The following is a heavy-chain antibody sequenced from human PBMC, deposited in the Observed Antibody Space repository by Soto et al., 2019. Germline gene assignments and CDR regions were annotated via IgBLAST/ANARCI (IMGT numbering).Heavy chain of an antibody. CDR3: ARADSGYAHGYYYYGMDG. Sequence: PGGSLRLSCAASGFTFSSYSMNWVRQAPGKGLEWVSYISSSSSTIYYADSVKGRFTISRDNAKNSLYLQMNSLRAEDTAVYYCARADSGYAHGYYYYGMDGWGQGTTVTGSS. CDR1: GFTFSSYS. CDR2: ISSSSSTI. D-gene: IGHD5-12*01. V-gene: IGHV3-48*01. J-gene: IGHJ6*02.